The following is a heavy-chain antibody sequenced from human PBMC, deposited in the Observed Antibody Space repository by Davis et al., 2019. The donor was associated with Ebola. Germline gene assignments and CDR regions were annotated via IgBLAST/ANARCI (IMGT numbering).Heavy chain of an antibody. Sequence: PSETLSLTCTVSGGSISSSSYYWGWIRQPPGKGLEWIGSIYYSGSTYYNPSLKNRVTISVDTSKNQFSLKLSSVTAADTAVYYCARHRRNGIVVVTAITDWGQGTLVTVSS. J-gene: IGHJ4*02. V-gene: IGHV4-39*01. D-gene: IGHD2-21*02. CDR3: ARHRRNGIVVVTAITD. CDR2: IYYSGST. CDR1: GGSISSSSYY.